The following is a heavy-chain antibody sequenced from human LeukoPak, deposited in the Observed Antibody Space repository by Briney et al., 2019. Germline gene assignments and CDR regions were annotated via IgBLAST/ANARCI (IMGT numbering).Heavy chain of an antibody. V-gene: IGHV4-34*01. CDR1: GGSFSAYY. CDR2: VNHRGDT. CDR3: ARGPTISETGYFDY. D-gene: IGHD1-1*01. Sequence: SETLSLTCAVYGGSFSAYYWSWIRQSPGKRLQWIAEVNHRGDTNYNPSVKGRVTISVDTSKNQFSLKVTSLTAADTAVYYCARGPTISETGYFDYWGQGTLVTVSS. J-gene: IGHJ4*03.